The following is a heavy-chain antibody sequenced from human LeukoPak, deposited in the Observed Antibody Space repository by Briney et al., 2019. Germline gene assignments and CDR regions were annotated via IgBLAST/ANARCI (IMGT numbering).Heavy chain of an antibody. CDR1: AFTFSSYA. J-gene: IGHJ4*02. CDR3: ARHFLARRNRDSGYEFDY. D-gene: IGHD5-12*01. CDR2: ISGSGGST. V-gene: IGHV3-23*01. Sequence: GGSLRLSCVVSAFTFSSYARTWVRQAPGKGLEWVSTISGSGGSTYYADSVKGRFTISRVNSKNTLYLQMNSLRAEDTAVYYCARHFLARRNRDSGYEFDYWGQGTLVTVSS.